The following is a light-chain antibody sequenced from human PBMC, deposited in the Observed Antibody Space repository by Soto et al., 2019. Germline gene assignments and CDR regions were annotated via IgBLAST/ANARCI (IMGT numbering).Light chain of an antibody. CDR1: QSVTSSY. J-gene: IGKJ4*01. V-gene: IGKV3-20*01. Sequence: EIVLTQSPGTLSLSPGERATLSCRASQSVTSSYLAWYQQKPGQAPRLLIYGASSRATGIPGRFSGSGSGTDFPLTISRLEPEDFAVYYCQQYGNSPLTFGGGTKVEIK. CDR3: QQYGNSPLT. CDR2: GAS.